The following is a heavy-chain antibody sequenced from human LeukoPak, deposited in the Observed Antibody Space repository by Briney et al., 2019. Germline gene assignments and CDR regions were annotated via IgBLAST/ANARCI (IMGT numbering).Heavy chain of an antibody. CDR3: ARRYYDSTGYYSLDY. V-gene: IGHV3-23*01. Sequence: GGSLRLSCAASGFTFNTYEMNWVRQAPGKGLEWVSAISGSGGTTYYADSVKGRFTISRDNSKNTLYLQMNSLRAEDTAIYYCARRYYDSTGYYSLDYWGQGTLVTVSS. CDR1: GFTFNTYE. J-gene: IGHJ4*02. CDR2: ISGSGGTT. D-gene: IGHD3-22*01.